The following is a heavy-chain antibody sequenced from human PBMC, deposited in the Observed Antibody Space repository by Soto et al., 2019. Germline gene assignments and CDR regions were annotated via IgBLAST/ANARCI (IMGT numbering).Heavy chain of an antibody. CDR2: ISFDGDK. Sequence: QVQLVESGGGVVQPGTSLRLSCTASGFSFSNSGMQWVRQTPGKGLEWVALISFDGDKYYVDSVKGRFTISRDNPTNTVYLQMNRLRPEDMAVYYCARDYARGWCQFWGQGTLVTVSS. J-gene: IGHJ4*02. D-gene: IGHD2-8*02. V-gene: IGHV3-30*03. CDR3: ARDYARGWCQF. CDR1: GFSFSNSG.